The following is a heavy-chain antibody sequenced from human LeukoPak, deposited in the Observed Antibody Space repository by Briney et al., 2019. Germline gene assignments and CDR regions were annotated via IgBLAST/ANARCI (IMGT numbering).Heavy chain of an antibody. Sequence: TLSLTCTGSRGSILSAGYYWSWVRQHPGKGLEFIGHIFYSGTSYYTYYNPSFRSRLTISLDTSKDQFYLKLTSVTAADTAVYYCARGPTDGHKPGRFDYWGHGTQVTVSS. CDR3: ARGPTDGHKPGRFDY. J-gene: IGHJ4*01. V-gene: IGHV4-31*03. D-gene: IGHD1-1*01. CDR1: RGSILSAGYY. CDR2: IFYSGTSYYT.